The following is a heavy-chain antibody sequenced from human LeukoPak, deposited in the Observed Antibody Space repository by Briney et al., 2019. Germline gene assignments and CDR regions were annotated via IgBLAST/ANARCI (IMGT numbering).Heavy chain of an antibody. CDR2: ISGSGGST. CDR1: GFTFSSYA. J-gene: IGHJ4*02. D-gene: IGHD3-10*01. CDR3: AKERYGSGSFLLYPVDY. Sequence: GVSLRLSCAASGFTFSSYAMSWVRQAPGKGLERVSAISGSGGSTYYADSVKGRFTISRDNSKNTLYLQMNSLRAEDTAVYYCAKERYGSGSFLLYPVDYWGQGTLVTVSS. V-gene: IGHV3-23*01.